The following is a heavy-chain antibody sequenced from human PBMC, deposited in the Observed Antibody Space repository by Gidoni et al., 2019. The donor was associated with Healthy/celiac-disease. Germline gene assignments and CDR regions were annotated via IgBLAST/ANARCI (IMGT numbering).Heavy chain of an antibody. V-gene: IGHV3-23*01. Sequence: TISRDNSKNTLYLQMNSLRAEDTAVYYCAKASGYYSEATKLDYWGQGTLVTVSS. J-gene: IGHJ4*02. D-gene: IGHD3-22*01. CDR3: AKASGYYSEATKLDY.